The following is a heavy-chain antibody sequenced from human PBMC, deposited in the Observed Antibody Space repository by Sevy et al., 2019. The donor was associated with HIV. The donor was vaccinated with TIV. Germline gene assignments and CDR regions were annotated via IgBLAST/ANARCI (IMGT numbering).Heavy chain of an antibody. D-gene: IGHD3-22*01. CDR2: ISSSSSYI. Sequence: GGSLRLSCAASGFTFSSYSMNWVRQAPGKGLEWVSSISSSSSYIYYADSVKGRFTISRDNAKNSLYLQMNSLRAEDTAVYYGARDLRRDYYDSSGYYYPPCFDYWGQGTLVTVSS. CDR1: GFTFSSYS. V-gene: IGHV3-21*01. J-gene: IGHJ4*02. CDR3: ARDLRRDYYDSSGYYYPPCFDY.